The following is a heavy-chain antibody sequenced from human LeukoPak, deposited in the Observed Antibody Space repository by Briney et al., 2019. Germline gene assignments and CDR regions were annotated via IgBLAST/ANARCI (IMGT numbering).Heavy chain of an antibody. CDR1: GFTLDDYA. CDR2: ISGDGGST. V-gene: IGHV3-43*02. CDR3: AKAPNSGHALDI. Sequence: GGSLRLSCAASGFTLDDYAMHGVRQAPGKGLEWVSLISGDGGSTYYADAVKGRVTISRDNSKNSLYLQMNSLRTDDTALYYCAKAPNSGHALDIWGQGTMVTVSS. J-gene: IGHJ3*02. D-gene: IGHD5-12*01.